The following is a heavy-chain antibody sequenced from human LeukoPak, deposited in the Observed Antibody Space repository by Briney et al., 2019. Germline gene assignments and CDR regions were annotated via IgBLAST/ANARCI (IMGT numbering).Heavy chain of an antibody. D-gene: IGHD3-9*01. V-gene: IGHV3-23*01. J-gene: IGHJ4*02. CDR2: ILGSGGST. CDR3: AKWGDYDVLTGYYVPDY. CDR1: GFTFSNYA. Sequence: QPGASLRLFCAASGFTFSNYAMSWVRQAPGKGLEWVSAILGSGGSTYYADSVKGRFTVSRDNSKSTLYLQMNSLRAEDTALYYCAKWGDYDVLTGYYVPDYWGQGTLVTVSS.